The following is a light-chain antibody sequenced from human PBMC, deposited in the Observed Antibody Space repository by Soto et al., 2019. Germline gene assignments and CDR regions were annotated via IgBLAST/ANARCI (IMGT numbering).Light chain of an antibody. Sequence: EIVMTRSPATLSVSPGERATLSCRASQSVSSNLAWYQQKPGQAPRLLIYGASTRATGIPARFSGSGSGTEFTLTISSLQTEDFAVYYCQQYNYWPYTFGQGTRLEIK. CDR1: QSVSSN. V-gene: IGKV3-15*01. J-gene: IGKJ5*01. CDR2: GAS. CDR3: QQYNYWPYT.